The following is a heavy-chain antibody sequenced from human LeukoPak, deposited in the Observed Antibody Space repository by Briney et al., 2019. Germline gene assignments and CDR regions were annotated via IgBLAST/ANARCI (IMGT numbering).Heavy chain of an antibody. D-gene: IGHD1-26*01. V-gene: IGHV3-7*01. CDR3: ARDKIVGATLLDY. J-gene: IGHJ4*02. CDR2: IKQDGSEK. Sequence: GGSLRLSCAASGFTFSSYWMSWVRQAPGKGLEWVANIKQDGSEKYYVDSVKGRFTISRDNAKNSLYLQMNSLRAEDTTVYYCARDKIVGATLLDYWGQGTLVTVSS. CDR1: GFTFSSYW.